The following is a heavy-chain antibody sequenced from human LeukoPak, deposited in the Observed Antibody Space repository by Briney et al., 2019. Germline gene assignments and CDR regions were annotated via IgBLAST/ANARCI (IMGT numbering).Heavy chain of an antibody. CDR1: GFTFSSYA. D-gene: IGHD3-10*01. V-gene: IGHV3-23*03. J-gene: IGHJ4*02. CDR3: AKDGNVVPYGSGSCYDY. Sequence: GGSLRLSCAASGFTFSSYAMSWVRQAPGKGLEWVSVIYSGGSTYYADSVKGRFTISRDNSKNTLYLQMNSLRAEDTAVYYCAKDGNVVPYGSGSCYDYWGQGTLVTVSS. CDR2: IYSGGST.